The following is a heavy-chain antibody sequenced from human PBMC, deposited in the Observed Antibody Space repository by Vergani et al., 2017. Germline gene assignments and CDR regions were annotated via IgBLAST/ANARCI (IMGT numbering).Heavy chain of an antibody. V-gene: IGHV4-39*01. Sequence: QLQLQESGPGLVKPSETLSLTCTVSGGSISSSSYYWGWIRQPPGKGLEWIGRIYYSGSTYYNPSLKSRVTISVDTSKNQFSLKLSSVTAADTAVYYCARPLPPNSSSWYGRDYYGMDVWGQGTTVTVSS. CDR1: GGSISSSSYY. CDR3: ARPLPPNSSSWYGRDYYGMDV. J-gene: IGHJ6*02. CDR2: IYYSGST. D-gene: IGHD6-13*01.